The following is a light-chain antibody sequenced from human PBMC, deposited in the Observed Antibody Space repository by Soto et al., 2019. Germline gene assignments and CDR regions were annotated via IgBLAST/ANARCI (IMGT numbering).Light chain of an antibody. CDR3: QQYNNWPPWT. Sequence: EMVMTQPPATLSVSPGERATRSCRASQSVSNNLAWYQQKPGQAPRLLIYGASTRATGIPARFSGSGSGTEFTLTISSLQSEDFAVYYCQQYNNWPPWTFGQGTMGDI. V-gene: IGKV3-15*01. CDR2: GAS. CDR1: QSVSNN. J-gene: IGKJ1*01.